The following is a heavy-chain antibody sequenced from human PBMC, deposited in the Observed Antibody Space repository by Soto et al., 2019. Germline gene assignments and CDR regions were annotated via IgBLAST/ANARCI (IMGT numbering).Heavy chain of an antibody. CDR2: VSYNGNT. CDR3: ARQQYTVVTAFDV. D-gene: IGHD2-15*01. V-gene: IGHV4-59*07. Sequence: QVQLKESGPGLVKPADTLSLKCTVSGGSITPYYWSWVRQTPGGGLEWIGYVSYNGNTNYNPSFKSRVSISADTSKNEFSLKLTSLTAADAAIYFCARQQYTVVTAFDVWGQGTMVAVSS. J-gene: IGHJ3*01. CDR1: GGSITPYY.